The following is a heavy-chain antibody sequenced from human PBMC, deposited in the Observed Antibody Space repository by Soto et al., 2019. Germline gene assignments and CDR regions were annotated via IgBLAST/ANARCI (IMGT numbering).Heavy chain of an antibody. CDR3: ARVPDY. J-gene: IGHJ4*02. D-gene: IGHD2-2*01. CDR1: GGSISSGGSS. Sequence: QLQLPGSGSGLLKPSQTLSLTCAVSGGSISSGGSSWRWIRQPPGKGLEWIGYIYPSGSTYYNPSLKSRVTISVDRSKNQFSLKLSSVTAADTAVYYCARVPDYWGQGTLVTVSS. CDR2: IYPSGST. V-gene: IGHV4-30-2*01.